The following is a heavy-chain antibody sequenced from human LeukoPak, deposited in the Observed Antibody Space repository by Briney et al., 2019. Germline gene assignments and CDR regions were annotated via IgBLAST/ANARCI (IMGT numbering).Heavy chain of an antibody. J-gene: IGHJ4*02. V-gene: IGHV1-18*01. CDR1: GYTFTSYG. D-gene: IGHD6-13*01. CDR2: ISAYNGNT. CDR3: ARAGAVQKQQLALDY. Sequence: ASVKVSCKASGYTFTSYGISWVRQAPGQGLEWTGWISAYNGNTNYAQKLQGRVTMTTDTSTSTAYMELRSLRSDDTAVYYCARAGAVQKQQLALDYWGQGTLVTVSA.